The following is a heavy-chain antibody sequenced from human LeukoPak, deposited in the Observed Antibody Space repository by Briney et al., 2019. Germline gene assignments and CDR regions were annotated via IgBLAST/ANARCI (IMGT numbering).Heavy chain of an antibody. V-gene: IGHV3-23*01. Sequence: GGSLRLSCAASGIAFSSYAMNWVRQAPGKGLEWASGISGSGSSTYYADSVKGRFTISRDNSKNTLFLQMNSLRAEDTAVYYCVKLSYDFWSGSFDYWGQGTLVTVSS. CDR3: VKLSYDFWSGSFDY. D-gene: IGHD3-3*01. CDR2: ISGSGSST. CDR1: GIAFSSYA. J-gene: IGHJ4*02.